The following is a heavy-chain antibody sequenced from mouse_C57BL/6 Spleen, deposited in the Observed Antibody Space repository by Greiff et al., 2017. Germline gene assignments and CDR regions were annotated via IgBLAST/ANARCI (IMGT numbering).Heavy chain of an antibody. Sequence: QVQLQQPGAELVKPGASVKMSCKASGYTFTSYWITWVKQRPGQGLEWIGDIYPGSGSTNYNEKFKSKATLTVDTSSSTAYMQLSSLTSEDSAVYYCARGGPYDGYSGDYWGQGTSVTVSS. D-gene: IGHD2-3*01. V-gene: IGHV1-55*01. CDR1: GYTFTSYW. CDR2: IYPGSGST. J-gene: IGHJ4*01. CDR3: ARGGPYDGYSGDY.